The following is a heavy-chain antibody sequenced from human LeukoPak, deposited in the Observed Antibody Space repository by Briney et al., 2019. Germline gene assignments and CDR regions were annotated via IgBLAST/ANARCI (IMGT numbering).Heavy chain of an antibody. CDR3: ARGPSVATIHPLFYY. V-gene: IGHV3-33*01. Sequence: SCKASGGTFSSYGMHWVRQAPGKGLEWVAVIWYDGSNKYYADSVKGRFTISRDNSKNTLYLQMNSLRAEDTAVYYCARGPSVATIHPLFYYWGQGTLVTVSS. CDR1: GGTFSSYG. D-gene: IGHD5-12*01. CDR2: IWYDGSNK. J-gene: IGHJ4*02.